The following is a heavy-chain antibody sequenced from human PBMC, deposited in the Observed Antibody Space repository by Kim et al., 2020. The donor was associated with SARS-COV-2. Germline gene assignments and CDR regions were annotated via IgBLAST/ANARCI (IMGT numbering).Heavy chain of an antibody. J-gene: IGHJ4*02. CDR2: IWYDGSNK. D-gene: IGHD3-10*01. CDR3: AKDRMVRGKPYYFDY. V-gene: IGHV3-33*06. CDR1: GFTFSSYG. Sequence: GGSLRLSCAASGFTFSSYGMHWVRQAPGKGLEWVAVIWYDGSNKYYADSVKGRFTISRDNSKNTLYLQMNSLRAEDTVVYYCAKDRMVRGKPYYFDYWGQGTLVTVSS.